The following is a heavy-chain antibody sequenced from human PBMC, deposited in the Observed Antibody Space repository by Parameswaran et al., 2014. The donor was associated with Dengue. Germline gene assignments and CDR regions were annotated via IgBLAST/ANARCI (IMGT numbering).Heavy chain of an antibody. Sequence: RWIRQPPGKGLEWVGFIRSKAYGGTTEYAASVKGRFTISRDDSKSIAYLQMNSLKTEDTAVYYCTRNGYYPGILSGYYYYYGMDVWGQGTTVTVSS. J-gene: IGHJ6*02. CDR3: TRNGYYPGILSGYYYYYGMDV. CDR2: IRSKAYGGTT. D-gene: IGHD2-21*01. V-gene: IGHV3-49*02.